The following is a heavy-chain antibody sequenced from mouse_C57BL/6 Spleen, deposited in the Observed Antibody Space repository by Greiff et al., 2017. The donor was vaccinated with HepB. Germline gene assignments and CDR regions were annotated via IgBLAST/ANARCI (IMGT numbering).Heavy chain of an antibody. Sequence: QVQLQHPGAELVMPGASVKLSCKASGYTFTSYWMHWVKQRPGQGLEWIGEIDPSDSYTNYNQKFKGKSTLTVDKSSSTAYMQLSSLTSEDSAVYYCARGSYDGPRAYWGQGTLVTVSA. CDR2: IDPSDSYT. V-gene: IGHV1-69*01. CDR1: GYTFTSYW. D-gene: IGHD2-3*01. J-gene: IGHJ3*01. CDR3: ARGSYDGPRAY.